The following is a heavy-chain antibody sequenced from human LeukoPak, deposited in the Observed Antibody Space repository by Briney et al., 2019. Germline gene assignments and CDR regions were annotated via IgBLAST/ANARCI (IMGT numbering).Heavy chain of an antibody. CDR2: IYAGDSEI. CDR1: GYTFNAYW. CDR3: ARHSRGSNDY. D-gene: IGHD5-12*01. Sequence: GESLKISYKGSGYTFNAYWIGWVRQMPGKGLEWMGVIYAGDSEIRYSPSFQGQVTISVDKSISTAYLQWSSLKASDTAMYYCARHSRGSNDYWGQGTLVTVSS. J-gene: IGHJ4*02. V-gene: IGHV5-51*01.